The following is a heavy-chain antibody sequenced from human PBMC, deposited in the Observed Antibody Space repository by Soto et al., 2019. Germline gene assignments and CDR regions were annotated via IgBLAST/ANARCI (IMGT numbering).Heavy chain of an antibody. CDR1: GFTFSSYG. CDR3: AKESTSGWSAAGPFDY. V-gene: IGHV3-30*18. J-gene: IGHJ4*02. CDR2: ISYDGSNK. D-gene: IGHD6-19*01. Sequence: QVQLVESGGGVVQPGRSLGLSCAASGFTFSSYGIHWVRQAPGKGLEWVADISYDGSNKYYADSVKGRFTISRDNSKNTVYLQMNSLRVEDTAVFYCAKESTSGWSAAGPFDYWGQGTLVTVSS.